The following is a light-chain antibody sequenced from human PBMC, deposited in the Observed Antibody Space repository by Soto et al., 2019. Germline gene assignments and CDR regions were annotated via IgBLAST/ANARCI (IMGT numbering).Light chain of an antibody. CDR3: QQYGSSSWT. CDR2: GAS. Sequence: EIVLTQSPGTLSLSPGERATLSCRASQSVSTSYLAWYQQKPGQAPRLLIYGASSRATGIPDRFSGSGSGTDFTLTINRLEPVDFAVYYCQQYGSSSWTFGQGTKVEIK. J-gene: IGKJ1*01. CDR1: QSVSTSY. V-gene: IGKV3-20*01.